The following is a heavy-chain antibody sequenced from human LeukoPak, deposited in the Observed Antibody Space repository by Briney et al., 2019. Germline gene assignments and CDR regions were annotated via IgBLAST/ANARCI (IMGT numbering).Heavy chain of an antibody. Sequence: GGSLRLSCAASGFTFNSYTMNWVRQAPGKGLEWISYISRTGTTIYYADSVKGRFTISRDNAKNSLYLQMNSLRSEDTAVYYCTKGRSNHYWGQGTLVTVST. J-gene: IGHJ4*02. D-gene: IGHD4-11*01. V-gene: IGHV3-48*01. CDR2: ISRTGTTI. CDR3: TKGRSNHY. CDR1: GFTFNSYT.